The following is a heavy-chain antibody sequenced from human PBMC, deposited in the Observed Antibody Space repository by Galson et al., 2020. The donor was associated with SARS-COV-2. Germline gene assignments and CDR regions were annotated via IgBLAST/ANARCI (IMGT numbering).Heavy chain of an antibody. V-gene: IGHV2-5*02. CDR3: AHRRPSLWFGELPDY. CDR1: GFSLSTSGVG. D-gene: IGHD3-10*01. Sequence: SGPTLVKPTQTLTLTCTFSGFSLSTSGVGVGWIRQPPGKALERLALIYWDDDKRYSPSLKSRLTITKDTSKNQVVLTMTNMDPVDTATYYCAHRRPSLWFGELPDYWGQGTLVTVSS. CDR2: IYWDDDK. J-gene: IGHJ4*02.